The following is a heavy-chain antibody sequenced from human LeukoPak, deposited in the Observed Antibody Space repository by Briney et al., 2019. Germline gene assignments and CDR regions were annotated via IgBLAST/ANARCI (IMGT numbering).Heavy chain of an antibody. J-gene: IGHJ4*02. CDR3: ARDFGDLRARVPYFDS. CDR2: ISSSSSMI. D-gene: IGHD4-17*01. Sequence: GGSLRLSCAAPGFAFSIYTINCVRQAPGKGLEWVSYISSSSSMIYYADSVKGRFTISRDNAKNSLYLQMKSLRDEDTAIYYCARDFGDLRARVPYFDSWGQGTLVTVSS. CDR1: GFAFSIYT. V-gene: IGHV3-48*02.